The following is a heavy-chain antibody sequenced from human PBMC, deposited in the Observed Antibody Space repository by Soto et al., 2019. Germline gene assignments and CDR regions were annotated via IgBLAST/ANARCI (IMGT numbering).Heavy chain of an antibody. CDR3: ARVPEY. D-gene: IGHD2-2*01. V-gene: IGHV4-30-2*01. J-gene: IGHJ4*02. CDR1: GGSISSGGYP. Sequence: SETLSLTCGVSGGSISSGGYPWSWIRQPPGKGLEWIGYMYHSGSTYYNPSLKSRVTISIDRSKNQFSLKLSSVTAADTAVYYCARVPEYWGQGILVTVSS. CDR2: MYHSGST.